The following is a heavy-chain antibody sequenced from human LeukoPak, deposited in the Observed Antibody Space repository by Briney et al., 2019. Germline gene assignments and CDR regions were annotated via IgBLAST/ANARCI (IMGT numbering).Heavy chain of an antibody. CDR1: GFTLRSYA. Sequence: GGSLRPSCAASGFTLRSYALSWVRQAPGKGLEWVSAISGSGGSTYYADSVKGRFTISRDNSKNTLYLQMNSLRAEDTAVYYCATGYIDDAFDIWGQGTMVTVSS. D-gene: IGHD6-13*01. V-gene: IGHV3-23*01. CDR3: ATGYIDDAFDI. CDR2: ISGSGGST. J-gene: IGHJ3*02.